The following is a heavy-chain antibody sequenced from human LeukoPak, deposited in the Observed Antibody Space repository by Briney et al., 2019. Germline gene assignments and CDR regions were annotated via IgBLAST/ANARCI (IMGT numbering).Heavy chain of an antibody. D-gene: IGHD3-10*01. Sequence: SVKVSCKASGGTFSSYAISWVRQAAGQGLEWMGGIIPIFGTANYAQKFQGRVTITADESTSTAYMELSSLRSEDTAVYYCASLQILLWFGELLYPQNWFDPWGQGTLVTVSS. CDR1: GGTFSSYA. V-gene: IGHV1-69*13. J-gene: IGHJ5*02. CDR3: ASLQILLWFGELLYPQNWFDP. CDR2: IIPIFGTA.